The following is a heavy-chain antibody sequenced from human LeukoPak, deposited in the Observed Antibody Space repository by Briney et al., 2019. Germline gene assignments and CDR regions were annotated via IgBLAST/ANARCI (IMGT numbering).Heavy chain of an antibody. CDR1: GESFSAYF. Sequence: PSETLSLTCAVYGESFSAYFWNWIRQAPGKPLEYIGEINHRGSSHYNPSLKTRATLSVDTSKNQFSLKLTSVTAADTAVHFCARGSSFDGYCSAGACDAGYYDSWGQGTPVTVSS. D-gene: IGHD2-15*01. CDR3: ARGSSFDGYCSAGACDAGYYDS. J-gene: IGHJ4*02. V-gene: IGHV4-34*01. CDR2: INHRGSS.